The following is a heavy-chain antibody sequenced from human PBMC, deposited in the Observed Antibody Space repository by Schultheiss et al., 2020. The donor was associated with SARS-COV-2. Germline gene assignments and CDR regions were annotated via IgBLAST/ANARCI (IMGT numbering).Heavy chain of an antibody. CDR1: GYSISSGYY. CDR3: ARDRMDYDFWSGLGRFDY. J-gene: IGHJ4*02. D-gene: IGHD3-3*01. CDR2: IYHSGST. V-gene: IGHV4-38-2*02. Sequence: SETLSLTCAVSGYSISSGYYWGWIRQPPGKGLEWIGSIYHSGSTYYNPSLKSRVTISVDTSKNQFSLKLSSVTAADTAVYYCARDRMDYDFWSGLGRFDYWGQGTLVTVSS.